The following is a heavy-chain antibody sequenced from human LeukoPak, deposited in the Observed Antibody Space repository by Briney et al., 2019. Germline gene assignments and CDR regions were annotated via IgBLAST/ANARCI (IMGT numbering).Heavy chain of an antibody. Sequence: PSETLSLTCTVSGGSISSHYWSWIRQPPGKGLEWIGYIYYSGSTNYNPSLKSRVTISVDTSKNQFSLKLSSVTAADTAVYYCARFDYYYYYMDVWGKGTTVTVSS. CDR2: IYYSGST. CDR3: ARFDYYYYYMDV. J-gene: IGHJ6*03. V-gene: IGHV4-59*11. CDR1: GGSISSHY.